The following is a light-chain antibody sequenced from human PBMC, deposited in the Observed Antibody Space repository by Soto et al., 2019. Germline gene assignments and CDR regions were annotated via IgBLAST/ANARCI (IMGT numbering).Light chain of an antibody. CDR2: DAS. Sequence: EIVLTQSPATLSLSPGERATLSCRASQSVSSYIAWYQQTPGQAPRFLIYDASNRASGIPARFSGSGSGTDFTLSISSLEPEDFAVYYCQQRTNWPPGTWTFGQGTKVDIK. CDR3: QQRTNWPPGTWT. J-gene: IGKJ1*01. V-gene: IGKV3-11*01. CDR1: QSVSSY.